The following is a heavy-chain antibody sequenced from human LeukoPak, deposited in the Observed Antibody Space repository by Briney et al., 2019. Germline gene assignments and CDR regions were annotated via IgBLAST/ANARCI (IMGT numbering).Heavy chain of an antibody. D-gene: IGHD1-26*01. J-gene: IGHJ4*02. V-gene: IGHV4-38-2*02. Sequence: SETLSLTCTVSGYSISSGYYWGWIRQPPGKGLEWIGSIYHSGSTYYNPSLKSRVTISVDTSKNQFSLKLSSVTAADTAVYYCAREHGSRSFDYRGQGTLVTVSS. CDR1: GYSISSGYY. CDR3: AREHGSRSFDY. CDR2: IYHSGST.